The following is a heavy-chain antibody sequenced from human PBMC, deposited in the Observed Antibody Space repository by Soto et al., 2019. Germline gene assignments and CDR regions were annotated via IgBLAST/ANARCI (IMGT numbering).Heavy chain of an antibody. CDR1: GFTFSNAW. D-gene: IGHD4-17*01. J-gene: IGHJ4*02. V-gene: IGHV3-15*07. CDR2: IKSKTDGGTT. Sequence: GGSLRLSCAASGFTFSNAWMNWVRQAPGKGLEWVGRIKSKTDGGTTDYAAPVKGRFTISRDDSKNTLYLQMNSLKTEDTAVYYCTTADYGGNTLETYYFDYWGQGTLVTVSS. CDR3: TTADYGGNTLETYYFDY.